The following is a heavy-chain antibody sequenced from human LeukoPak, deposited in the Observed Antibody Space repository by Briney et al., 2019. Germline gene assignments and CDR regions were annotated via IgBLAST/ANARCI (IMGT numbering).Heavy chain of an antibody. CDR1: GFTFSSYS. CDR2: ISYDGSNK. CDR3: ARGAPYYVWGSYRASIDY. Sequence: GGSLRLSCAASGFTFSSYSMNWVRQAPGKGLEWVAVISYDGSNKYYADSVKGRFTISRDNSKNTLYLQMNSLRAEDTAVYYCARGAPYYVWGSYRASIDYWGQGTLVTVSS. J-gene: IGHJ4*02. V-gene: IGHV3-30*03. D-gene: IGHD3-16*02.